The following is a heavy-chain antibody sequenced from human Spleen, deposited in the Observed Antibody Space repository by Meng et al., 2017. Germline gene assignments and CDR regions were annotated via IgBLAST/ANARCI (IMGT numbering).Heavy chain of an antibody. CDR3: ARDEAISAAGKLFGDY. D-gene: IGHD6-25*01. J-gene: IGHJ4*02. Sequence: ASVKVSCKASGYTFPDYWLHWVRRAPGQGLEWMGRINPKSGDTHYAQKFQARVTMTGDTSISTAYMELSGLRSDDTAMYYCARDEAISAAGKLFGDYWGQGTLVTVSS. CDR2: INPKSGDT. CDR1: GYTFPDYW. V-gene: IGHV1-2*06.